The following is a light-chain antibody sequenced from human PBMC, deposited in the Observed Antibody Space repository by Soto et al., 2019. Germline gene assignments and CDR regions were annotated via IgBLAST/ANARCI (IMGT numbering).Light chain of an antibody. CDR2: GAS. J-gene: IGKJ1*01. CDR1: QSVSSN. V-gene: IGKV3-15*01. CDR3: HQHNNWWT. Sequence: EVVMTQSPATLSVSPGERATLSCRASQSVSSNLAWYQQKPGQAPRLLIYGASTRAAGIPARFSGSGSGTDFTLTITSLQSEDFGVDYCHQHNNWWTFGQGTKVEIK.